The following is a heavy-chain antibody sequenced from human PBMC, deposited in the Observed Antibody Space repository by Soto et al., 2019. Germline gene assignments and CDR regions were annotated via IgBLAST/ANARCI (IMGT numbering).Heavy chain of an antibody. CDR3: ARVQVTAGTTWKVFDY. D-gene: IGHD1-1*01. J-gene: IGHJ4*02. CDR1: GFTFSSYA. CDR2: IIYSGGIT. V-gene: IGHV3-23*01. Sequence: TGGSLRLSCAASGFTFSSYAMSWVRQAPGKGLEWVSAIIYSGGITYYADFAKGRFTISRDNSKNTLYLQMNSLSAEDTAVYYCARVQVTAGTTWKVFDYWGQGTLVTVSS.